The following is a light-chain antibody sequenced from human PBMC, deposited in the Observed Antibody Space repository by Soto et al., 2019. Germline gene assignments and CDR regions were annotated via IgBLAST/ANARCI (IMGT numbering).Light chain of an antibody. V-gene: IGLV8-61*01. CDR3: VLYMGSGIWV. J-gene: IGLJ3*02. Sequence: QAVVTQEASLSVSPGTTVTLTCGLSSGSVSANYYLSWYQQTPGQAPRTLIYNTNTRSSGVPDRFSGSILGNKAALTITGAQADDESDYYCVLYMGSGIWVFGGGTKLTVL. CDR2: NTN. CDR1: SGSVSANYY.